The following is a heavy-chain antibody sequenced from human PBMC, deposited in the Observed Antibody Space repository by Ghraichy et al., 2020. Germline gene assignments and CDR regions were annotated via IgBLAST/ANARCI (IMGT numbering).Heavy chain of an antibody. CDR1: GFSMSSHY. CDR2: IYTSGIT. CDR3: VRGNGWYDP. D-gene: IGHD2-8*01. V-gene: IGHV4-4*07. J-gene: IGHJ5*02. Sequence: SETLSLTCTVSGFSMSSHYWSWVRQPAGKGLEWIGYIYTSGITNYNPSLKSRVSMSVDTSKKQFSLNLTSVTAADTALYYCVRGNGWYDPWGQGTLVTVSS.